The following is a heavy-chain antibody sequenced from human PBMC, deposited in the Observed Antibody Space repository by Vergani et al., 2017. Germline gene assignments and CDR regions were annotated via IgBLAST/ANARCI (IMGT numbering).Heavy chain of an antibody. CDR3: ARDPPRGYSSSWYRYYYYYGMDV. J-gene: IGHJ6*02. D-gene: IGHD6-13*01. Sequence: QVQLVQSGSELKKPGASVKVSCKASGYTFTSYAMNWVRQAPGQGLEWMGWINTNTGNPTYAQGFTGRFVFSLDPSVSTAYLQISSLKAEDTAVYYCARDPPRGYSSSWYRYYYYYGMDVWGQGTTVTVSS. V-gene: IGHV7-4-1*02. CDR2: INTNTGNP. CDR1: GYTFTSYA.